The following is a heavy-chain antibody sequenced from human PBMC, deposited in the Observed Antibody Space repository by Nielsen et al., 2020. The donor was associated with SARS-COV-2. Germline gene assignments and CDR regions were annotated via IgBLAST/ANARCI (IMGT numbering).Heavy chain of an antibody. D-gene: IGHD3-10*01. J-gene: IGHJ3*02. CDR2: ISGRGGST. CDR1: GFTFSSYA. Sequence: GESLKISCAASGFTFSSYAMSWVRQAPGKGLEWVSAISGRGGSTYYADSVKGRFTISRDNSKNTLYLQMNSLRAEDTAVYYCAKDKGEPALYGSGVPNAFDIWGQGTMVTVSS. CDR3: AKDKGEPALYGSGVPNAFDI. V-gene: IGHV3-23*01.